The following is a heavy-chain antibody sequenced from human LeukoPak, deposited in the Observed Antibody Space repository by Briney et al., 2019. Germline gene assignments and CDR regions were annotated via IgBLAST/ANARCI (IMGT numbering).Heavy chain of an antibody. D-gene: IGHD2-15*01. CDR1: GGSVRSYY. CDR3: AREGYCSGGSCYLSYMDV. J-gene: IGHJ6*03. Sequence: TSETLSLTCTVSGGSVRSYYWSWIRQPPGKGLEWIGYIYYSGSTNYNPSLKSRVTISVDTSKNQFSLKLSSVTAADTAVYYCAREGYCSGGSCYLSYMDVWGKGTTVTISS. V-gene: IGHV4-59*02. CDR2: IYYSGST.